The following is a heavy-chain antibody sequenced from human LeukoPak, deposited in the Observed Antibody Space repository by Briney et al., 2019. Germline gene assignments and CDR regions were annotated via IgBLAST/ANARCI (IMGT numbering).Heavy chain of an antibody. CDR1: VFTFSSYA. Sequence: GGSLRLSSAASVFTFSSYAMSWGCEALGRGLGWVSAISGSGGSTYYAYSVKGRFTISRDNSKNTLYLQMNSLRAEDRAVYYCAKDPAGWGQGTLVTVSS. V-gene: IGHV3-23*01. J-gene: IGHJ4*02. CDR2: ISGSGGST. CDR3: AKDPAG.